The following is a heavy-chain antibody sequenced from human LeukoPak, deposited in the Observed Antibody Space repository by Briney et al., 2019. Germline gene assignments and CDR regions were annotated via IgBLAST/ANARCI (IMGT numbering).Heavy chain of an antibody. D-gene: IGHD2-15*01. V-gene: IGHV4-59*01. J-gene: IGHJ5*02. CDR1: GGSISSYY. CDR2: IYYSGST. Sequence: PSETLSLTCTVSGGSISSYYWSWIRQPPGKGLEWIGNIYYSGSTNYNPSLKSRVTISVDTSKNQFSLKLSSVTAADTAVYYCARTYCSGGSCYSVWFDPWGQGTLVTVSS. CDR3: ARTYCSGGSCYSVWFDP.